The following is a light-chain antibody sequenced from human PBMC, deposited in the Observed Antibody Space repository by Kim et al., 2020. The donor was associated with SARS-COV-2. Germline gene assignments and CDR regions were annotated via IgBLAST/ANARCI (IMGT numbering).Light chain of an antibody. Sequence: EIVMTQSTATLSVSPGERATLSCRASQSVSSNLAWYQQKPGQAPRLLIYGASTRATGIPARFSGSGSGTEFTLTISSLQSEDFAVYYCQQYNNWPPLTFGGGTKLEI. CDR1: QSVSSN. V-gene: IGKV3-15*01. CDR3: QQYNNWPPLT. CDR2: GAS. J-gene: IGKJ4*01.